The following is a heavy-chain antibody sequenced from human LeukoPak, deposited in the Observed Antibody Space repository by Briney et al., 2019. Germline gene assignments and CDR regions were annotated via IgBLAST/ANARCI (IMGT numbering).Heavy chain of an antibody. CDR3: ARDRYSSSWIAAGFDY. J-gene: IGHJ4*02. CDR1: GFTFSSYA. CDR2: ISYDGSNK. Sequence: GGSLRLSCAASGFTFSSYAMHWVRQAPGKGLEWVAVISYDGSNKYYADSVKGRFTISRDNSKNTLYLQMNSLRAEDTAVYYCARDRYSSSWIAAGFDYWGQGTLVTVSS. D-gene: IGHD6-13*01. V-gene: IGHV3-30*04.